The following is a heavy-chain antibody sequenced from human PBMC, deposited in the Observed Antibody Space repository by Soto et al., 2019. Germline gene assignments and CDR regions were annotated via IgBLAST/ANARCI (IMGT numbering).Heavy chain of an antibody. CDR1: GFSLTTSGVG. V-gene: IGHV2-5*02. CDR2: IYWDDDN. Sequence: QITLKESGPTLVKPTQTLTLTCTFSGFSLTTSGVGVGWIRQPPGKALEWLALIYWDDDNRYSPSLKSRLTITKDTSRNQVVLTMTNMDPVDTATCFCAHRDGFGECDSWGQGTLVTVSS. D-gene: IGHD3-10*01. CDR3: AHRDGFGECDS. J-gene: IGHJ5*01.